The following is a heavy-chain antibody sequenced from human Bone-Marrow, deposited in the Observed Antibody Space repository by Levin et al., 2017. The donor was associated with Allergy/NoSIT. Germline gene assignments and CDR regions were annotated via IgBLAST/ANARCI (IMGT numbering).Heavy chain of an antibody. D-gene: IGHD3-16*01. J-gene: IGHJ4*02. CDR2: IYSGGTT. V-gene: IGHV3-53*01. CDR3: AGGPRRSY. Sequence: LSLPCAVSGFTVSYNYMSWVRQAPGKGLEWVSLIYSGGTTDYADSVKGRFTISRDNSKNTLSLQMNSLTADDTAVYYWAGGPRRSYWGQGTLVTVSS. CDR1: GFTVSYNY.